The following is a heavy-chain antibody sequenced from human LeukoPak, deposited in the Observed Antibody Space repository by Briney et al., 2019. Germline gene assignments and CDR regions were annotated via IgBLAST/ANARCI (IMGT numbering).Heavy chain of an antibody. CDR2: ISSSGSTI. CDR3: ARDKYYARASYGMDV. V-gene: IGHV3-11*01. D-gene: IGHD1-26*01. CDR1: GFTFSDYY. J-gene: IGHJ6*02. Sequence: GGSLRLSCVASGFTFSDYYMSWIRQAPGKGLEWVSYISSSGSTIYYADSVKGRFTISRDNAKNSLYLQMNSLRAEDTAVYYCARDKYYARASYGMDVWGQGTTVTVSS.